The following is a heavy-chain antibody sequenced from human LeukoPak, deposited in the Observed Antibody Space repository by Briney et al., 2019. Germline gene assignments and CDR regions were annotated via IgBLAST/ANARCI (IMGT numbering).Heavy chain of an antibody. Sequence: SETLSLTCAVSGDSIRSDRWNWIRQIPGKGLEWIGYIYHTATTNYNHSFRTRVTMSLDTSNNQFSLRLTSVTAADTAVYYCARTPARSGWAYHFDYWGQGALVTVSS. D-gene: IGHD6-19*01. CDR3: ARTPARSGWAYHFDY. CDR1: GDSIRSDR. J-gene: IGHJ4*02. CDR2: IYHTATT. V-gene: IGHV4-4*09.